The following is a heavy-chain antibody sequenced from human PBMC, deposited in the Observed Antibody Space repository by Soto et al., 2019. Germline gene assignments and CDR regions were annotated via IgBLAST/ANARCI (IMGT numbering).Heavy chain of an antibody. J-gene: IGHJ4*02. Sequence: QLQLLESGSGLVKPSQTLSLTCAVSGGSISSGGYSWGWIRQPPGKGLEWIGYIYHSVSTYYNPSPKSRVTISVDRSKNQFSLRLSSVTAADTAVYSCARVPDYWGQGTLVTVSS. CDR1: GGSISSGGYS. CDR2: IYHSVST. CDR3: ARVPDY. V-gene: IGHV4-30-2*01.